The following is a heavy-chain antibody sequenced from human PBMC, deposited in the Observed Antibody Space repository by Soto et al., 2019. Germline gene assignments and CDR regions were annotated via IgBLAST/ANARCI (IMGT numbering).Heavy chain of an antibody. D-gene: IGHD6-6*01. J-gene: IGHJ6*02. CDR2: ISTYNGNT. CDR3: ARGSRESYYQSGMDV. Sequence: QVQLVQSGAEVKKPGASVKVSCKASGYTFISYGISWVRQAPGQGLEWMGWISTYNGNTNYAQKLQGRVTMNTDTSTRTAYMELGSLRSDDTAVYYCARGSRESYYQSGMDVWGQGTTVTVSS. CDR1: GYTFISYG. V-gene: IGHV1-18*01.